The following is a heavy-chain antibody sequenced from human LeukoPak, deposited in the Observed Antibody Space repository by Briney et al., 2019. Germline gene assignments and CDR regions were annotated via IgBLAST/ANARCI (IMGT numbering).Heavy chain of an antibody. CDR2: IYYSGSS. Sequence: SETLSLTCIVSGGALSSYYWNWIRQPPGKGLEWIGHIYYSGSSNYNPSLKSRVTISVDTSKNQFSLKLSSVTAADTAVYYCARAQKKYYYDSSGYHSRDYFDYWGQGTLVTVSS. CDR3: ARAQKKYYYDSSGYHSRDYFDY. CDR1: GGALSSYY. D-gene: IGHD3-22*01. V-gene: IGHV4-59*01. J-gene: IGHJ4*02.